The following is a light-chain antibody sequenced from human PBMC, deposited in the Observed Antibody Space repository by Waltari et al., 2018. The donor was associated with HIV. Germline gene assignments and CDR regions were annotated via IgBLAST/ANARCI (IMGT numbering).Light chain of an antibody. CDR1: SSDVGGYNY. Sequence: QSALTQPASVSGSPGQSITISCTGTSSDVGGYNYVSWYQQHPGKAPKLMIFEVSNRPSGVSNRFSGSKSVKTASLTISGLQAEDEADYYCSSYTTRSTPDPNWVFGGGTKLTVL. CDR2: EVS. CDR3: SSYTTRSTPDPNWV. J-gene: IGLJ3*02. V-gene: IGLV2-14*01.